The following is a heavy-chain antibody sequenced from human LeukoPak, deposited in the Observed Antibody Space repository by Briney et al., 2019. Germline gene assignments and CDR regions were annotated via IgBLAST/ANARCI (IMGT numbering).Heavy chain of an antibody. Sequence: SETLSLICTVSGGSITSSTYFWGWIRQPPGKGLECIGSIYYSGTTYYNPSLKSRVTISVDTSNNQFSLKLSSVTAADTAVYYCARRRSPVYSSGLFDYGGQGTLVTVSS. CDR1: GGSITSSTYF. CDR2: IYYSGTT. V-gene: IGHV4-39*01. D-gene: IGHD6-19*01. CDR3: ARRRSPVYSSGLFDY. J-gene: IGHJ4*02.